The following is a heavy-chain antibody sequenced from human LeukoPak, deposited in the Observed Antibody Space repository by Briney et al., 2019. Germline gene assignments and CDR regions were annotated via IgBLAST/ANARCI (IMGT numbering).Heavy chain of an antibody. Sequence: SETLSLTCNVSGGSISTTTNSWGWAWIRQRPTKGLEWIGSIYYGGSPYYTSSLKSRVTISVDTSKNQFSLKLASLTAADTAVYYCARDLDYGAAFDIWGQGTMVTVSS. V-gene: IGHV4-39*02. CDR2: IYYGGSP. CDR3: ARDLDYGAAFDI. D-gene: IGHD4-17*01. CDR1: GGSISTTTNS. J-gene: IGHJ3*02.